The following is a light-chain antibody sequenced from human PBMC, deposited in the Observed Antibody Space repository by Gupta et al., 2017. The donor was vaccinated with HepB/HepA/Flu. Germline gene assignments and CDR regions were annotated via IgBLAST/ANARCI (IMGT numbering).Light chain of an antibody. Sequence: TLSCRASQSVSTAYLAWYQQTPGQAPRLLIHSASSRATGVPNRFSGSGSGTDFTLTINRLEPEDFAVYYCPQYDGSSFTFGQGTKLDIK. CDR2: SAS. J-gene: IGKJ2*01. CDR3: PQYDGSSFT. CDR1: QSVSTAY. V-gene: IGKV3-20*01.